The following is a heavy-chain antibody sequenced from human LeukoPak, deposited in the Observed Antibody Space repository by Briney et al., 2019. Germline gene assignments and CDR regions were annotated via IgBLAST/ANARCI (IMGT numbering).Heavy chain of an antibody. V-gene: IGHV3-48*02. CDR2: ITNSGSTI. D-gene: IGHD1-20*01. CDR3: ARTNNWNPRFGMDV. J-gene: IGHJ6*02. Sequence: GGSLRLSCAASGFRFNFYSMNWVRQAPGKGLEWLSYITNSGSTIHYADSVKGRFTISRDNAKNSLYLQMNSLRDKDTAVYYCARTNNWNPRFGMDVWGQGTTVTVSS. CDR1: GFRFNFYS.